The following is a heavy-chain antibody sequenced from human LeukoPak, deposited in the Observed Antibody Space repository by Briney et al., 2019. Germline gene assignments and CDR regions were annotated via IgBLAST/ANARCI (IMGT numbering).Heavy chain of an antibody. CDR1: GGSISNYY. J-gene: IGHJ4*02. CDR2: FYTSGST. D-gene: IGHD6-19*01. CDR3: ARDSSGSGWYFIDQ. Sequence: SETLSLSCTVSGGSISNYYWSWIRQPAGKGLEWVGRFYTSGSTLYNPSLKSRVTISIDKSKNQFSLKLTSVTAADTAVYYCARDSSGSGWYFIDQWGQGTLVTVSS. V-gene: IGHV4-4*07.